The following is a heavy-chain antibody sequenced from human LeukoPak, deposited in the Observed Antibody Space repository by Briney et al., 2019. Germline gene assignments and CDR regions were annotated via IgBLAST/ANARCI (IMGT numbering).Heavy chain of an antibody. V-gene: IGHV3-30*02. CDR1: GFTFSGYG. CDR2: IRYDGSNK. D-gene: IGHD2-8*01. CDR3: AKGRGCANGVCYVFDP. J-gene: IGHJ5*02. Sequence: GGSLRLSCAASGFTFSGYGMHWVRQAPGKGLEWVAFIRYDGSNKYYADSVKGRLTISRDNSKNTLYLQMNSLRVEDTAVYYCAKGRGCANGVCYVFDPWGQGTLVTVSS.